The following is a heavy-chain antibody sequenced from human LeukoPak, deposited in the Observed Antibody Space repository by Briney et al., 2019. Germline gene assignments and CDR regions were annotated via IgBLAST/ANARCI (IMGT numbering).Heavy chain of an antibody. CDR1: RGTFSSYG. Sequence: SVKVSCKASRGTFSSYGISWVRQAPGQGLEWMGGVIAIFGRVKYGQKFQGRATITTDESTSTAYMELSSLTSEDTGVYYCARGELGDSSGFSFFDYWGQGTLVTVYS. J-gene: IGHJ4*02. CDR2: VIAIFGRV. V-gene: IGHV1-69*05. CDR3: ARGELGDSSGFSFFDY. D-gene: IGHD3-22*01.